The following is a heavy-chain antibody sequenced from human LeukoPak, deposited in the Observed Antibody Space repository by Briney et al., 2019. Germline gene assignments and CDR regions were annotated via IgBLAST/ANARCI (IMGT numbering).Heavy chain of an antibody. Sequence: SETLSLTCAVSGYSISSGYYWGWIRQPPGKGLEWLGSNYDGGSASYNPSLKSRVTISVDTSKNQFSLKLSSVTAADTAVYYCARRSKSVFGVVRNWFDPWGQGTLVTVSS. D-gene: IGHD3-3*01. V-gene: IGHV4-38-2*01. CDR1: GYSISSGYY. J-gene: IGHJ5*02. CDR3: ARRSKSVFGVVRNWFDP. CDR2: NYDGGSA.